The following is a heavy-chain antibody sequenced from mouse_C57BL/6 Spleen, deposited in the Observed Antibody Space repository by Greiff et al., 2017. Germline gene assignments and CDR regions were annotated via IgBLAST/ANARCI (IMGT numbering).Heavy chain of an antibody. D-gene: IGHD2-1*01. CDR1: GFTFSDYG. V-gene: IGHV5-17*01. CDR3: ARDLPRTGTRFAY. Sequence: EVMLVESGGGLVKPGGSLKLSCAASGFTFSDYGMHWVRQAPEKGLEWVAYISSGSSTIYYADTVKGRFTISRDNDKNTLFLQMTSLRSEDTAMYYCARDLPRTGTRFAYWGKGTLVTVSA. J-gene: IGHJ3*01. CDR2: ISSGSSTI.